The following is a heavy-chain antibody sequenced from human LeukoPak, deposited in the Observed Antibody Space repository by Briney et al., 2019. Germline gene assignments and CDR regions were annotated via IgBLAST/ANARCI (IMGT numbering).Heavy chain of an antibody. V-gene: IGHV3-7*01. CDR3: ARVPEIMVRGPRGCPPDY. D-gene: IGHD3-10*01. CDR1: GFTFSSYW. CDR2: IKQDGSEK. J-gene: IGHJ4*02. Sequence: PGGSLRLSCAASGFTFSSYWMSWVRQAPGKGLEWVANIKQDGSEKYYVDSVKGRFTISRDNAKNTLYLQMNSLRAEDTAVYYCARVPEIMVRGPRGCPPDYWGQGTLVTVSS.